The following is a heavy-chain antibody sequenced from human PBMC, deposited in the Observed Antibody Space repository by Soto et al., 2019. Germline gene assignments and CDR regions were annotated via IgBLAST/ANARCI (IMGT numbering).Heavy chain of an antibody. CDR2: IYYSGST. J-gene: IGHJ4*02. CDR3: AGGLLGVVEDY. Sequence: SETLSLTCTVFGASISYGGFSWSWIRQSPGKGLEWIGYIYYSGSTNYNPSLKSRVTISVDTSKNQFSLKLSSVTAADTAVYYCAGGLLGVVEDYWGQGTLVTVSS. D-gene: IGHD2-15*01. CDR1: GASISYGGFS. V-gene: IGHV4-61*08.